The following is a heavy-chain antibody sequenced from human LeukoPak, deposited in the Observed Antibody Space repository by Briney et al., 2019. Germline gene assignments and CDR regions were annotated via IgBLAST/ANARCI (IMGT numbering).Heavy chain of an antibody. CDR3: ARRRIAAHLYGMDV. V-gene: IGHV3-11*04. CDR2: ISSSGSTI. D-gene: IGHD6-6*01. CDR1: GFTVSSNY. Sequence: KPGGSLRLSCAASGFTVSSNYMSWVRQAPGKGLEWVSYISSSGSTIYYADSVKGRFTISRDNAKNSLYLQMNSLRAEDTAVYYCARRRIAAHLYGMDVWGQGTTVTVSS. J-gene: IGHJ6*02.